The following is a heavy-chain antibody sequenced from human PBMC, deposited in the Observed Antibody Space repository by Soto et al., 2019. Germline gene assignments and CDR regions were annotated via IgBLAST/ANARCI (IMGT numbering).Heavy chain of an antibody. D-gene: IGHD2-15*01. Sequence: GGSLSLSCAASGFTFSGYAMSWVRQAPGKGLEWVSAISGSGGSTYYADSVKGRFTISRDNSKKTLYLQMNSLRAEETAVYYFSKRDCSGGSGNSDYWGKGPLV. CDR1: GFTFSGYA. CDR3: SKRDCSGGSGNSDY. V-gene: IGHV3-23*01. J-gene: IGHJ4*02. CDR2: ISGSGGST.